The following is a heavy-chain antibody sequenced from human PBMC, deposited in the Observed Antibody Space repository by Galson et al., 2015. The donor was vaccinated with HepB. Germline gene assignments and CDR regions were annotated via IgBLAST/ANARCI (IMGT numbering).Heavy chain of an antibody. CDR2: IWYDDGSHK. Sequence: LRLSCAASGSAFRNFGMHWVRQAPGKGLEWVAVIWYDDGSHKVYADSVKGRFTISRDNSKNTLYLEMNSLRVEDTAVYYRTRGPRVQLERMDYWGQGTLVTVSS. CDR3: TRGPRVQLERMDY. CDR1: GSAFRNFG. J-gene: IGHJ4*02. D-gene: IGHD1-1*01. V-gene: IGHV3-33*01.